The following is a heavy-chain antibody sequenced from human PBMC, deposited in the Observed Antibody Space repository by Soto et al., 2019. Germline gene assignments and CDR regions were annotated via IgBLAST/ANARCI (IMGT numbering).Heavy chain of an antibody. J-gene: IGHJ5*02. CDR2: INPLSGIP. V-gene: IGHV1-69*09. D-gene: IGHD2-2*01. Sequence: QVQLVQSGAEVKKPESSVKVSCKTSGGTFVRHVISWVRQAPGQGPEWMGKINPLSGIPNYAQKFQDRVTFTADTDSSTAYMELSSLRSDDTAVYYCAAPACAATWCSPSHNLDXWGQGTLVXVSX. CDR1: GGTFVRHV. CDR3: AAPACAATWCSPSHNLDX.